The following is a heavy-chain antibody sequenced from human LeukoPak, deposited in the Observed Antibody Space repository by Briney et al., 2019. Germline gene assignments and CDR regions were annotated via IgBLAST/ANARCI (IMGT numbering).Heavy chain of an antibody. CDR2: ISWNSDSI. CDR1: GFTFDDYA. J-gene: IGHJ4*02. D-gene: IGHD5-12*01. CDR3: AINGGGDSGYGNFDY. Sequence: GGSLRLSCEASGFTFDDYAMHWVRHAPGKGLEWVSGISWNSDSIGYADSVKGRFTTSRDNAKNSLYLQMNSLRAEDTAFYYCAINGGGDSGYGNFDYWGQGTLVTVSS. V-gene: IGHV3-9*01.